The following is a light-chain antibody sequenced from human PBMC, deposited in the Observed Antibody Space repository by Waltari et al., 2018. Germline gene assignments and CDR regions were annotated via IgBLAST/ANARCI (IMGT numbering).Light chain of an antibody. J-gene: IGLJ3*02. CDR1: SGSVSTTSS. CDR3: VLYMGGGIL. Sequence: QTVVTQEPSFSVSPGGTGTLTCGLISGSVSTTSSPSWYQQPPGPPPRSLVYGTNPRSSGVPDRFSGSILVNKAALTITGAQADDEAVYHCVLYMGGGILFGGGTTLTVL. V-gene: IGLV8-61*01. CDR2: GTN.